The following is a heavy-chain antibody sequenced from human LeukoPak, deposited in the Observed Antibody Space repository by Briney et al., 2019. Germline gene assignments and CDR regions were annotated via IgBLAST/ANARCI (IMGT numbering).Heavy chain of an antibody. CDR1: GFTFSSYW. Sequence: GGSLRLSCPASGFTFSSYWMHCVRQAPGKGLVWLSRINSDGSSTSYADSVKGRFTISRDNAKNTLYLQMNSLRAEDTAVYYCARALRYFDWLPFDYWGQGTLVTVSS. J-gene: IGHJ4*02. CDR2: INSDGSST. V-gene: IGHV3-74*01. CDR3: ARALRYFDWLPFDY. D-gene: IGHD3-9*01.